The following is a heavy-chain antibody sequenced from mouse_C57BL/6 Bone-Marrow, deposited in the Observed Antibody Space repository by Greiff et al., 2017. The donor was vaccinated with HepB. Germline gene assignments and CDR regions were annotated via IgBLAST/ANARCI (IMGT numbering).Heavy chain of an antibody. CDR3: ARERLIYYGSSFYYFDY. Sequence: VQLQESDAELVKPGASVKISCKVSGYTFTDHTIHWMKQRPEQGLEWIGYIYPRDGSTKYNEKFKGKATLTADKSSSTAYMQLNSLTSEDSAVYFCARERLIYYGSSFYYFDYWGQGTTLTVSS. V-gene: IGHV1-78*01. J-gene: IGHJ2*01. CDR1: GYTFTDHT. D-gene: IGHD1-1*01. CDR2: IYPRDGST.